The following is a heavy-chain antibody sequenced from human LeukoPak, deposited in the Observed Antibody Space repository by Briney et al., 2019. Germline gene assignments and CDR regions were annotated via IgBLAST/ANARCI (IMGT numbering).Heavy chain of an antibody. CDR1: GFTFSSYA. J-gene: IGHJ5*02. CDR2: ISYDGSNK. V-gene: IGHV3-30*04. Sequence: GRSLRLSCAASGFTFSSYAMHWVRQAPGKGLAWVAVISYDGSNKYYADSVKGRFTISRDNSKNTLYLQMNSLRAEDTAVYYCARAVSKILTGPRGYNWFDPWGQGTLVTVSS. D-gene: IGHD3-9*01. CDR3: ARAVSKILTGPRGYNWFDP.